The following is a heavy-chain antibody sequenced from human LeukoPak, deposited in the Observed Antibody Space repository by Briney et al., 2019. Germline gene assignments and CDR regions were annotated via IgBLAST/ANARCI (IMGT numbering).Heavy chain of an antibody. V-gene: IGHV3-48*01. D-gene: IGHD6-6*01. CDR1: GFTFSNYW. CDR3: ARGGAARPDY. CDR2: ISSSSSAI. J-gene: IGHJ4*02. Sequence: GGSLRLSCAASGFTFSNYWMDWVRQAPGKGLEWVSYISSSSSAINYADSVRGRFTISRDNAKNSLYLQMNSLRPEDTAVYYCARGGAARPDYWGQGTLVTVSS.